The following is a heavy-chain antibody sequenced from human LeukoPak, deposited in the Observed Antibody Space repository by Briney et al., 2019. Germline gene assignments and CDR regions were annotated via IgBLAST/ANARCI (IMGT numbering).Heavy chain of an antibody. D-gene: IGHD6-19*01. V-gene: IGHV1-69*13. CDR1: GGTFSSYA. CDR3: ARDGGSGWYNY. Sequence: WASVKVSCKASGGTFSSYAISWVRQAPGQGLEWMGGIILIFGTANYAQKFQGRVTITADESTSTAYMELSSLRSEDTAVYYCARDGGSGWYNYWGQGTLVTVSS. J-gene: IGHJ4*02. CDR2: IILIFGTA.